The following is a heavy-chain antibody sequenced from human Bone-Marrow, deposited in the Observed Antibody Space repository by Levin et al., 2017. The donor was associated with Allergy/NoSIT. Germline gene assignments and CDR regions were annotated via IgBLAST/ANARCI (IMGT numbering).Heavy chain of an antibody. J-gene: IGHJ4*02. CDR3: SRSIDDFWGDKEY. Sequence: GGSLRLSCTTSGFTFGDYALTWFRQAPGKGLEWVGFIRSETYGGAAEYAASVKGRFTISRDDSNSFAYLQMNSLKTEDTAVYYCSRSIDDFWGDKEYWGQGTLVTVSS. V-gene: IGHV3-49*03. CDR1: GFTFGDYA. D-gene: IGHD3-3*01. CDR2: IRSETYGGAA.